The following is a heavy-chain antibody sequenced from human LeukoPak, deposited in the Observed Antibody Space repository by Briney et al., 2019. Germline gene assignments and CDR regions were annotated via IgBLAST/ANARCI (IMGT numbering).Heavy chain of an antibody. Sequence: SVKVSCKASGGTFSSYAISWVRQAPGQGLEWMGGIIPIFGTANYAQKFQGRVTITADKSTSTAYMELSSLRSEDTAVYYCAALDYYGSGRSYDAFDIWGQGTMVTVSP. V-gene: IGHV1-69*06. J-gene: IGHJ3*02. D-gene: IGHD3-10*01. CDR1: GGTFSSYA. CDR3: AALDYYGSGRSYDAFDI. CDR2: IIPIFGTA.